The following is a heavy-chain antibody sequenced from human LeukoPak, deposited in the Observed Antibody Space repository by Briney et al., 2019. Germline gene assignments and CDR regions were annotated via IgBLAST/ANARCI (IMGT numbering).Heavy chain of an antibody. Sequence: SETLSLTCAVYGGSFSGYYWSWIRHPPGKGLEWIGEINHSGSTNYNPSLKSRVTISVDTSKNQFSLKLSSVTAADTAVYYCARGRPGYDFWSGYSDLDYWGQGTLVTVSS. V-gene: IGHV4-34*01. CDR2: INHSGST. CDR1: GGSFSGYY. D-gene: IGHD3-3*01. CDR3: ARGRPGYDFWSGYSDLDY. J-gene: IGHJ4*02.